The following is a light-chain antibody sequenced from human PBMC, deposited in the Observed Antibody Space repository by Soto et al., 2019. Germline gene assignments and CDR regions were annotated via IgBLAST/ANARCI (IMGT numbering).Light chain of an antibody. CDR3: QQSYSTPRT. V-gene: IGKV1-39*01. CDR2: TAS. CDR1: QSIGTY. Sequence: DIQMTQSPSSLSASVGDRVTITCRASQSIGTYLNWYQQTPGTAPKILIYTASSMQSGVPSRFSGSGSGTDLTLTISSLQPEDFATYYCQQSYSTPRTFGQGTKVEI. J-gene: IGKJ1*01.